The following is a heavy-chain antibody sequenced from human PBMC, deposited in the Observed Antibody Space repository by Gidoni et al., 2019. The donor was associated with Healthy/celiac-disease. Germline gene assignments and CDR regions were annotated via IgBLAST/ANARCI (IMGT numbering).Heavy chain of an antibody. CDR3: ARDYAWVGATGFDY. D-gene: IGHD1-26*01. CDR1: GFTFSSYS. Sequence: EVQLVESGGGLVQPGGSLRLSCAASGFTFSSYSMNWVRQAPGKGLEWVSYISRCSSTIYYADSVKVRFTISRDNAKNSLYLQMNSLRDEDTAVYYCARDYAWVGATGFDYWGQGTLVTVSS. CDR2: ISRCSSTI. J-gene: IGHJ4*02. V-gene: IGHV3-48*02.